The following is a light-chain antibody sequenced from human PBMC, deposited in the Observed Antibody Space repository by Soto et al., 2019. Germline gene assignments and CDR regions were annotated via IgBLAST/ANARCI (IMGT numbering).Light chain of an antibody. CDR2: GAS. Sequence: EIVLTQSPGTLALSPGERATLSCRASQSVSSNYLAWYQQKPGQAPRLLIYGASSRDTGIQDRFSGSGSGTDFTLTISRLEPEDFAVYYCQQYGSSSWTFGQGTKVEIK. CDR1: QSVSSNY. CDR3: QQYGSSSWT. J-gene: IGKJ1*01. V-gene: IGKV3-20*01.